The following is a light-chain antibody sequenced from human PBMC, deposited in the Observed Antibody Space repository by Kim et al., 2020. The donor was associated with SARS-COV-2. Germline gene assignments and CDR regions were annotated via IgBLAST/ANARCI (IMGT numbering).Light chain of an antibody. Sequence: EIVMTQSPATLSLSPGDTATLSCRASQSISSNLAWYQQKPGQAPRLLIFDASNKATSIPGRFSGSGSGTEFTLTISSLESEDFADYYCQQYNNWPLTFGPGTKVDIK. CDR1: QSISSN. J-gene: IGKJ1*01. CDR2: DAS. V-gene: IGKV3-15*01. CDR3: QQYNNWPLT.